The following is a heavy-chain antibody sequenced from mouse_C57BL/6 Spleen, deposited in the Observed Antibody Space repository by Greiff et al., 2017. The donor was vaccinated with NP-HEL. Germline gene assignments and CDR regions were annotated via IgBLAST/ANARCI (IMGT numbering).Heavy chain of an antibody. CDR3: ARNDDYDGGNAMDY. V-gene: IGHV2-2*01. D-gene: IGHD2-4*01. J-gene: IGHJ4*01. CDR1: GFSLTSYG. Sequence: VKLVESGPGLVQPSQSLSITCTVSGFSLTSYGVHWVRQSPGKGLEWLGVIWSGGSTDYNAAFISRLSISKENSKSQVFFKMNSLQADDTAIYYCARNDDYDGGNAMDYWGQGTSVTVSS. CDR2: IWSGGST.